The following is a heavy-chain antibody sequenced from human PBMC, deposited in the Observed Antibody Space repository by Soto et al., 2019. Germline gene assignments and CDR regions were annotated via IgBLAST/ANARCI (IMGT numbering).Heavy chain of an antibody. J-gene: IGHJ4*02. CDR1: GYTFTSYA. Sequence: ASVKVSCKASGYTFTSYAMHWVRQAPGQRLEWMGWINAGNGNTKYSRKFQGRVTITRDTSASTAYMELSSLRSEDTAVYYCARDWVQLWLLFDYWGQGTLVTVSS. CDR2: INAGNGNT. V-gene: IGHV1-3*01. CDR3: ARDWVQLWLLFDY. D-gene: IGHD5-18*01.